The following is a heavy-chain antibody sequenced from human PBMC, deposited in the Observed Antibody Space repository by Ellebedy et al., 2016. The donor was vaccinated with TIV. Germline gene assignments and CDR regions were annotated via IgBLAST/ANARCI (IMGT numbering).Heavy chain of an antibody. V-gene: IGHV3-33*01. Sequence: GGSLRLSCAASGFTFSSYGMHWVRQAPGKGLEWVAVIWYDGSNKDYADSVKGRFTISRDNSKNTLYLQMNSLRDEDTAVYYCARDLNSSGWSPQHWGQGTLVTASS. D-gene: IGHD6-19*01. J-gene: IGHJ1*01. CDR2: IWYDGSNK. CDR1: GFTFSSYG. CDR3: ARDLNSSGWSPQH.